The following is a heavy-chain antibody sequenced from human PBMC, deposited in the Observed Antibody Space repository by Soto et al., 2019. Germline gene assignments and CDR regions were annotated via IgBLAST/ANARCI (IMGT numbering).Heavy chain of an antibody. J-gene: IGHJ4*02. CDR2: ISSSGSTI. Sequence: PGGSLRLSCAASGFTFSDYYMSWIRQAPGKGLDWVSYISSSGSTIYYADSVKGRFTISRDNAKNSLYLQMNSLRAEDTAVYYCARDRLPALYGSGEGHYFDYWGQGTLVTVSS. CDR3: ARDRLPALYGSGEGHYFDY. V-gene: IGHV3-11*01. CDR1: GFTFSDYY. D-gene: IGHD3-10*01.